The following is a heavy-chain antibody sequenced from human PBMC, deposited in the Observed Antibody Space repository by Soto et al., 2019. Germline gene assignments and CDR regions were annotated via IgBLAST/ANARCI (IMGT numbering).Heavy chain of an antibody. CDR3: ARYHDYGDYGYFDS. V-gene: IGHV4-61*01. CDR2: IYNSKTT. Sequence: SETLSLTCTVSGSSVSVGIYYWTWIRQPPGKGLEWIGYIYNSKTTNYNASLRSRVTISVDTSKNQFSLRLTSVTAADTAVYYCARYHDYGDYGYFDSWGQGTLVTVSS. D-gene: IGHD4-17*01. CDR1: GSSVSVGIYY. J-gene: IGHJ4*02.